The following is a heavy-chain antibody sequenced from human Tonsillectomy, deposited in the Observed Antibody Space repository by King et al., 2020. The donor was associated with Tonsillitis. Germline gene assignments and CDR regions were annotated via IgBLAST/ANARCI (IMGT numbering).Heavy chain of an antibody. D-gene: IGHD3-3*01. V-gene: IGHV4-59*01. Sequence: VQLQESGPGLVKPSETLSLTCTVSVGSISSFYWNWIRQPPGKGLEWIGFFHYSGSTNYNPSLKSRVTTSVDTSKNPFSLKLSSVSAADTAVYYCARAKSGNFWAFDIWGQGTMVTVSS. CDR1: VGSISSFY. CDR2: FHYSGST. J-gene: IGHJ3*02. CDR3: ARAKSGNFWAFDI.